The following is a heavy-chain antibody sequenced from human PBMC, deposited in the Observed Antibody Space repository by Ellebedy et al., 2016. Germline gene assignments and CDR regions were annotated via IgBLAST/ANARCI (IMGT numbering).Heavy chain of an antibody. V-gene: IGHV3-30*18. Sequence: GESLKISXAASGFTFSSYGMHWVRQAPGKGLEWVAVISYDGSNKYYADSVRGRFTISRDNSANKLYLQMSDLRPEDTALYYCRQGHYSHYWGQGTLVTVSS. CDR1: GFTFSSYG. CDR3: RQGHYSHY. CDR2: ISYDGSNK. D-gene: IGHD2-21*01. J-gene: IGHJ4*02.